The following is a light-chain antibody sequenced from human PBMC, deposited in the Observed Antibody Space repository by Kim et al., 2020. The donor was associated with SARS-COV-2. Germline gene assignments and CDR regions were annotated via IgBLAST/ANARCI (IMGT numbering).Light chain of an antibody. Sequence: AIRMTQSPFSLSASVGDRVTIACWASQAISNCLAWYQQEPGKAPELLIYGASTLQSGVPSRFRGGGSGTDFTLTITSLQSEDFATYYCQQYSSFAYTFGQGTKLEI. CDR1: QAISNC. CDR2: GAS. CDR3: QQYSSFAYT. V-gene: IGKV1-8*01. J-gene: IGKJ2*01.